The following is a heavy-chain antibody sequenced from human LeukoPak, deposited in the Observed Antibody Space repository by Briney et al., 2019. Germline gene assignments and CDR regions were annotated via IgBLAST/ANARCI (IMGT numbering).Heavy chain of an antibody. CDR3: ARVLKVVVVPTNWFDP. CDR1: GGSFSGYY. D-gene: IGHD2-2*01. CDR2: INHSGST. Sequence: SETLSLTCAVYGGSFSGYYWSWIRQPPGKGLEWIGEINHSGSTNYNPSLKSRVTISVDTSENQFSLKLSSVTAADTAVYYCARVLKVVVVPTNWFDPWGQGTLVTVSS. J-gene: IGHJ5*02. V-gene: IGHV4-34*01.